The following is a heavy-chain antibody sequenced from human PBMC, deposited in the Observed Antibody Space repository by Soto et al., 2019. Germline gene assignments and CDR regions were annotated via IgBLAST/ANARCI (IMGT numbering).Heavy chain of an antibody. V-gene: IGHV3-30*18. CDR1: GFTFSSYG. CDR3: AKDRPQSSGLDY. D-gene: IGHD3-22*01. CDR2: ISYDGSNK. J-gene: IGHJ4*02. Sequence: VGSLRLSCAASGFTFSSYGMHWVRQAPGKGLEWVAVISYDGSNKYYADSVKGRFTISRDNSKNTLYLQMNSLRAEDTAVYYCAKDRPQSSGLDYWGQGTLVTVSS.